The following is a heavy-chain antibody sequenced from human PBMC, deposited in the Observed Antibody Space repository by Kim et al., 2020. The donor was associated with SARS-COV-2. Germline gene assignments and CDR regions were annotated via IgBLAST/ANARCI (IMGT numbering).Heavy chain of an antibody. Sequence: ASVKVSCKASGYTFSKNGIDWVRQAPGQRLEWMGWINIGDGNTEYSEKFYDRLTITRDTSASASYLELSRLTSEDSGVYYCARGGPFSRSGSPFDYWGQGTLVIVSS. CDR3: ARGGPFSRSGSPFDY. CDR1: GYTFSKNG. CDR2: INIGDGNT. J-gene: IGHJ4*02. V-gene: IGHV1-3*04. D-gene: IGHD3-10*01.